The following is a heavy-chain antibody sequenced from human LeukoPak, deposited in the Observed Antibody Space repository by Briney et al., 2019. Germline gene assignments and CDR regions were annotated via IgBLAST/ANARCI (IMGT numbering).Heavy chain of an antibody. CDR3: ARDLSGGYTCDY. J-gene: IGHJ4*02. D-gene: IGHD1-26*01. CDR1: GFTFSSHG. CDR2: ISYDGSVK. V-gene: IGHV3-30*03. Sequence: QSGGSLRLSCAASGFTFSSHGMHWVRQAPGKGLEWVAFISYDGSVKYYADSVKGRFSIFRDNSKNTLYLQMNSQTAEDTAVYYCARDLSGGYTCDYWGQGTLVTVSS.